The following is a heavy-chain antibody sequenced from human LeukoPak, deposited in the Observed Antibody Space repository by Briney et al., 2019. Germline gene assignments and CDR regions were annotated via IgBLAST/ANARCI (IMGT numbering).Heavy chain of an antibody. D-gene: IGHD2-2*02. CDR1: GFTFSSYW. V-gene: IGHV3-7*01. J-gene: IGHJ4*02. Sequence: GGSLRLSCAASGFTFSSYWMSWVRQAPGKGLEWVANIKQDGSEKYYVDSVKGRFTISRDNAKNSLYLQMNSLRAEDTVVYYCARGGYCSSTSCYTTPYYFDYWGQGTLVTVSS. CDR3: ARGGYCSSTSCYTTPYYFDY. CDR2: IKQDGSEK.